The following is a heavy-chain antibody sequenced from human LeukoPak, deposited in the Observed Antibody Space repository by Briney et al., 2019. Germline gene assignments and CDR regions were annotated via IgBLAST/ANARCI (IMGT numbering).Heavy chain of an antibody. CDR3: ARRSSTLYEGC. D-gene: IGHD6-13*01. Sequence: PGGSLRLSCAVSGFDVKDNHMYWVRQGPRKGLEWVSIIYADGKAYYADSVKGRFTISRDTSENTLSLQINSLRAEDTAVYHCARRSSTLYEGCWGRGTLVTVSS. CDR2: IYADGKA. J-gene: IGHJ4*02. V-gene: IGHV3-53*01. CDR1: GFDVKDNH.